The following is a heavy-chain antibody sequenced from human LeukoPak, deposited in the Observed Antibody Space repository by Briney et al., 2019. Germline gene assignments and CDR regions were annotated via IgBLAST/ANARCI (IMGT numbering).Heavy chain of an antibody. CDR2: ICAGGGGT. V-gene: IGHV3-23*01. CDR3: AKGLAVATSYFDY. Sequence: GGSLRLSCAASGFTLNSYPMSWVRQAPGKGLEWVSTICAGGGGTYYADSVKGRFTFSTDNSKNTLYLQINSLKAEDTAVYYCAKGLAVATSYFDYWGQGTLVTVSS. CDR1: GFTLNSYP. D-gene: IGHD6-19*01. J-gene: IGHJ4*02.